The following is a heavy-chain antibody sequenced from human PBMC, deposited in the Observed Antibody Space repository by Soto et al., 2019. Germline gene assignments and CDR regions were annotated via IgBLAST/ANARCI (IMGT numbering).Heavy chain of an antibody. CDR2: ISGSGGST. V-gene: IGHV3-23*01. CDR3: AKDFRGYSYGPPLDY. D-gene: IGHD5-18*01. CDR1: GFTFSSYA. Sequence: PGGSLRLSCAASGFTFSSYAMSWVRQAPGKGLEWVSAISGSGGSTYYADSVKGRFTISRDNSKNTLYLQMNSLRAEDTAVYYCAKDFRGYSYGPPLDYWGQGTLVTVSS. J-gene: IGHJ4*02.